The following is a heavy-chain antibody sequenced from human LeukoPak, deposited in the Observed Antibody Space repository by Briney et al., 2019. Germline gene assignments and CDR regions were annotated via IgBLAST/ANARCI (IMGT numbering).Heavy chain of an antibody. CDR3: AREGMTTVISLDY. D-gene: IGHD4-17*01. V-gene: IGHV1-69*01. CDR1: GGTFSGYA. J-gene: IGHJ4*02. Sequence: GSSVNVSCKASGGTFSGYAISWVRQAPGQGLEWMGGIIPIFGTANYAQKFQGRVTITADESTSTAYMELSSLRSEDTAVYYCAREGMTTVISLDYWGQGTLVTVSS. CDR2: IIPIFGTA.